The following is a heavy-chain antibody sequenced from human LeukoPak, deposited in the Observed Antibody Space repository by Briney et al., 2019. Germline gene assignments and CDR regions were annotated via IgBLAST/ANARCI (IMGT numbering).Heavy chain of an antibody. D-gene: IGHD1-26*01. CDR2: ISLRGLT. CDR3: SRESGPFSPFGF. J-gene: IGHJ4*02. V-gene: IGHV4-4*02. Sequence: SETLSLTCGVSGGSISGTNWWSWVRQPPGQGLEWIGEISLRGLTNYNPSLRSRLTMSLDESKNQVSLNLTSVTAADTAVYYCSRESGPFSPFGFWGQGTLVTVSS. CDR1: GGSISGTNW.